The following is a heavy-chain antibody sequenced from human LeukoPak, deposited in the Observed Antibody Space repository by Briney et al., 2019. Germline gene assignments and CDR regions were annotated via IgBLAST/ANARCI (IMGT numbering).Heavy chain of an antibody. Sequence: SETLPLTCTVSGGSISNYYWSWIRQPPGKGLEWIGYIYYSGTTNYNPPLKSRVTISVDTSKNQFSLKLNSVTAADTAVYYCARGVYIAAAQYGYRGQGTLVTVSS. CDR1: GGSISNYY. V-gene: IGHV4-59*01. CDR2: IYYSGTT. J-gene: IGHJ4*02. D-gene: IGHD6-13*01. CDR3: ARGVYIAAAQYGY.